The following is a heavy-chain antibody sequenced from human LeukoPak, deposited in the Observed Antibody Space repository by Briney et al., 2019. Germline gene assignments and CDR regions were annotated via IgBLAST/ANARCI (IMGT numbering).Heavy chain of an antibody. CDR2: IYPGDSDV. CDR1: GYTFTNYQ. J-gene: IGHJ4*02. Sequence: GESLKISCKGSGYTFTNYQIGWVRQMPGKGLEWMGIIYPGDSDVRYSPSFQGQVTISADRSISTAYLQWSSLKASDTAMYYCARRADFGDHSPFDYWGQGTLVTVSS. D-gene: IGHD4-17*01. CDR3: ARRADFGDHSPFDY. V-gene: IGHV5-51*01.